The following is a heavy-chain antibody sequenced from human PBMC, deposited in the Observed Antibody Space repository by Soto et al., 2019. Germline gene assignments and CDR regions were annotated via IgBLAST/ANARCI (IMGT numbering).Heavy chain of an antibody. D-gene: IGHD5-12*01. Sequence: QVQLVQSGAEVKKPGASVKVSCKASGYTFTSYGISWVRQAPGQGLEWMGWISAYNGNTNYAQKLQGRVTMTTDTSTSTAYSETRSLRSDDTAVYYCARDRGWLRSPYYYGMDVWGQGTTVTVSS. CDR2: ISAYNGNT. V-gene: IGHV1-18*01. CDR1: GYTFTSYG. CDR3: ARDRGWLRSPYYYGMDV. J-gene: IGHJ6*02.